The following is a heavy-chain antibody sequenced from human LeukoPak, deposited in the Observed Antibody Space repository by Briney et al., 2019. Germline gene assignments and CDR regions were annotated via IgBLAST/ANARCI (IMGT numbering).Heavy chain of an antibody. V-gene: IGHV1-18*01. CDR3: ARDLELRYFDWLLSEGQQLDY. CDR1: GYTFTSYG. CDR2: ISAYNGNT. J-gene: IGHJ4*02. Sequence: ASVKVSCKASGYTFTSYGISWVRQAPGQGLEWMGWISAYNGNTNYAQKLQGRVTMTTDTSTSTAYMELRSLRSDDTAVYYCARDLELRYFDWLLSEGQQLDYWGQGTLVTASS. D-gene: IGHD3-9*01.